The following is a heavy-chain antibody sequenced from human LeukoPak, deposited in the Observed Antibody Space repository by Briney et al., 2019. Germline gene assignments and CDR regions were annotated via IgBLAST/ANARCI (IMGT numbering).Heavy chain of an antibody. CDR1: GFTVSSNY. V-gene: IGHV3-66*02. Sequence: PGGSLRLSCAASGFTVSSNYMGWVRQAPGKGLEWVSVIYSGGSTYYADSVKGRFTISRDKSKNTLYLQMNSLRAEDTAVYYCARDDSSGYHYRFDYWGQGTLVTVSS. J-gene: IGHJ4*02. D-gene: IGHD3-22*01. CDR2: IYSGGST. CDR3: ARDDSSGYHYRFDY.